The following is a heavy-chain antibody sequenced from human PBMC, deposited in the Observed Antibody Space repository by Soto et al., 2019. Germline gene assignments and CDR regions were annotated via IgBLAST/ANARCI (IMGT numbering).Heavy chain of an antibody. Sequence: ASVKVSFKASGYTFTSYDINWVRQATGQGLEWMGWMNPNSGNTGYAQKFQGRVTMTRNTSISTAYMELSSLRSEDTAVYYCAGGQNSYYYYYYGMDVWGQGTTVTVSS. V-gene: IGHV1-8*01. D-gene: IGHD6-6*01. CDR2: MNPNSGNT. CDR3: AGGQNSYYYYYYGMDV. J-gene: IGHJ6*02. CDR1: GYTFTSYD.